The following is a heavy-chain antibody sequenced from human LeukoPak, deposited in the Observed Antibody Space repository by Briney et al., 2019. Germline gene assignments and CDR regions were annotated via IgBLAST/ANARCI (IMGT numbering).Heavy chain of an antibody. CDR2: ISYDGSNK. CDR3: ARESNYGSGLDY. D-gene: IGHD3-10*01. Sequence: GGSLRLSCAASGFTFNSYGMHWVRQAPGKGLEWVAVISYDGSNKYYADSVKGRFTISRDNSKNTLYLQMNSLRAEDTAVYYCARESNYGSGLDYWGQGTLVTVSS. J-gene: IGHJ4*02. V-gene: IGHV3-30*19. CDR1: GFTFNSYG.